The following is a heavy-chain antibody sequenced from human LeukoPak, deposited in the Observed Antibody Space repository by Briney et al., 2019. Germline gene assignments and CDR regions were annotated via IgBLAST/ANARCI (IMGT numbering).Heavy chain of an antibody. CDR1: GGSLTSYY. CDR2: IYYRGST. J-gene: IGHJ3*02. D-gene: IGHD3-16*01. V-gene: IGHV4-59*08. Sequence: SETLSLTCTVSGGSLTSYYWSWVRQPPRKGLEWIGYIYYRGSTNYNPSLKSRVTISVDTSKKQFSLNLSSLTAADTAAYYCARYLGGRNAFDIWGQGTMVTVSS. CDR3: ARYLGGRNAFDI.